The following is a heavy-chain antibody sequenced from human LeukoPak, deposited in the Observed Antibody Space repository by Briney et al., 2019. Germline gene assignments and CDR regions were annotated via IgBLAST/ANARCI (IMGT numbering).Heavy chain of an antibody. CDR3: AREHNFWSDYYRDTYYFDY. J-gene: IGHJ4*02. V-gene: IGHV4-38-2*02. Sequence: PSETLSLPCTLSGYSISSGYFWGWPGPPPGKGLEWFGTIYRNGNIYYNPSLKSRVTISVYTSKNHFSLKLSCVAATDTAVYYCAREHNFWSDYYRDTYYFDYWGQGTLVTVSS. CDR2: IYRNGNI. D-gene: IGHD3-3*01. CDR1: GYSISSGYF.